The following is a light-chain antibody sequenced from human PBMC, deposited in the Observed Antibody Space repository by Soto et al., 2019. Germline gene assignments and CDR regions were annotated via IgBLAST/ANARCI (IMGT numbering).Light chain of an antibody. CDR2: GAS. V-gene: IGKV3-20*01. J-gene: IGKJ1*01. CDR3: QQRET. Sequence: EIVLTQSPSTLSLSPGERVTLSCRASQSVSSSYLAWYQQKPGQAPRLLIYGASSRATGIPDRFSGSVSGTDFTLTISRLEPEDFAVYYCQQRETFGQGTKVDI. CDR1: QSVSSSY.